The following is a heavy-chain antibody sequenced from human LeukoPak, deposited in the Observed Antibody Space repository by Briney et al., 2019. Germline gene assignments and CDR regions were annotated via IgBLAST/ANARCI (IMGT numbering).Heavy chain of an antibody. V-gene: IGHV3-7*01. CDR3: ARGGRDIVVVPAVAIDY. Sequence: QPGGSLRLSCAASGFTFSNYWMSWVRQAPGKGLEWVANIKQDGSEKYYVDSVKGRFTISRDNAKNSLYLQMNSLRAEDTAVYYCARGGRDIVVVPAVAIDYWGQGTLVTVSS. D-gene: IGHD2-2*01. CDR1: GFTFSNYW. CDR2: IKQDGSEK. J-gene: IGHJ4*02.